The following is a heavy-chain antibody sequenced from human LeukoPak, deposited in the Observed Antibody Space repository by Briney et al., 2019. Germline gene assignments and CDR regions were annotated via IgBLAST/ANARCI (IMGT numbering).Heavy chain of an antibody. J-gene: IGHJ4*02. V-gene: IGHV3-23*01. Sequence: GASVKVSCKASGYTFTSYGISWVRQAPGKGLEWVSAISGSGDSTYYADSVKGRFTISRDNSKNTLYLQINSLRAEDTAVYYCAKVTGGDMITYGGLDYWGQGTLVTVSS. CDR1: GYTFTSYG. CDR2: ISGSGDST. CDR3: AKVTGGDMITYGGLDY. D-gene: IGHD3-16*01.